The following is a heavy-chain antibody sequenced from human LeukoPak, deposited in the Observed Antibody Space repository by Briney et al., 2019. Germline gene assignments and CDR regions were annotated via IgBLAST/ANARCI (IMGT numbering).Heavy chain of an antibody. J-gene: IGHJ4*02. Sequence: GGSLRLSCAASGFTFNNCAMSWVRRAPGKGLEWVSSISTGGGYTYYADSVKGRFTISRDNPKNTLYLHMNSLRAADTAVYYCAKDLYAANSGYEKYYFDYWGQGTLVTVSS. CDR3: AKDLYAANSGYEKYYFDY. CDR2: ISTGGGYT. CDR1: GFTFNNCA. D-gene: IGHD5-12*01. V-gene: IGHV3-23*01.